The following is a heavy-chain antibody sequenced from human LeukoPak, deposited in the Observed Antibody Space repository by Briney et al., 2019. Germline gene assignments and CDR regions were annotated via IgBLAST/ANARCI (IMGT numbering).Heavy chain of an antibody. CDR3: ASGNDILPGYYYWFDP. V-gene: IGHV3-48*02. J-gene: IGHJ5*02. CDR2: INTRGDTL. D-gene: IGHD3-9*01. Sequence: PGGSLRLSCAASGFTFSSYSMNWVRQAPGKGLEWISFINTRGDTLYYADSVKGRFTISRDNAKNSLYLQMNSLRDEDTAVYYCASGNDILPGYYYWFDPWGQGTLVTVSS. CDR1: GFTFSSYS.